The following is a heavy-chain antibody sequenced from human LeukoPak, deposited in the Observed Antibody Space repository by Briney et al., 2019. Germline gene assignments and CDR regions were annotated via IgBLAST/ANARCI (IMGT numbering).Heavy chain of an antibody. CDR2: IYSTGST. V-gene: IGHV4-4*07. CDR3: ARQGYTVSSYFLDY. D-gene: IGHD5/OR15-5a*01. Sequence: SETLSLTCDVSGGSVRSYWWGWVRQPAGKGLEWLGRIYSTGSTRFNPSLKSRLTLSIDTSTNQFSLTLTSVTAADTAVYFCARQGYTVSSYFLDYWSQGTLVTVSS. CDR1: GGSVRSYW. J-gene: IGHJ4*02.